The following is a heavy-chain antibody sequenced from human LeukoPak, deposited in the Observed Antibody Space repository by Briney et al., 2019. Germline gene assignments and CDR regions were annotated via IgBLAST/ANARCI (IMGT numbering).Heavy chain of an antibody. D-gene: IGHD1-1*01. CDR2: ISGSGGNT. CDR1: GFTFSSYD. J-gene: IGHJ4*02. CDR3: ARDLTTGAPDYFDY. V-gene: IGHV3-23*01. Sequence: GGSLRLSCAASGFTFSSYDMSWVRQAPGKGLEWVSGISGSGGNTYYADSVKGRFTISRDNSKNTLYLQMNSLRGEDTAVYYCARDLTTGAPDYFDYWGQGTLVTVSS.